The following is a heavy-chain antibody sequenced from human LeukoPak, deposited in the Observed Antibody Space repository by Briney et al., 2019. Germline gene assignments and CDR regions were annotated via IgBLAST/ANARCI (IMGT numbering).Heavy chain of an antibody. Sequence: SQTLSLTCAISGDTVSSNSAAWNWFRQSPSRGLEWLGRTYYRSNFYNDYAVFVKSRISINPDTSKNQFSLQLNSVTPEDTAVYYCARGTGAFDYWGQGTLVTVSS. V-gene: IGHV6-1*01. J-gene: IGHJ4*02. CDR2: TYYRSNFYN. CDR3: ARGTGAFDY. CDR1: GDTVSSNSAA.